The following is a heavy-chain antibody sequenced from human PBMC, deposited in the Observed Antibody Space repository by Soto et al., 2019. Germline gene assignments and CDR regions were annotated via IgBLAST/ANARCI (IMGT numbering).Heavy chain of an antibody. D-gene: IGHD1-26*01. CDR1: GYTFTSYY. CDR2: INPSGGST. V-gene: IGHV1-46*01. J-gene: IGHJ6*02. Sequence: ASVKVSCKASGYTFTSYYMHWVRQAPGQGLEWMGIINPSGGSTSYAQKFQGRVTMTRDTSTSTVYMELSSLRSEDTAVYYCARRGSYLPYYYYGMDVWGQGTTVTAP. CDR3: ARRGSYLPYYYYGMDV.